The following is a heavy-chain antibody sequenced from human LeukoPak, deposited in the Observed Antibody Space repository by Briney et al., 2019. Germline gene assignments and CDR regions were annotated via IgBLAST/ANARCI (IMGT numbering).Heavy chain of an antibody. D-gene: IGHD4-17*01. Sequence: GGSLRLSCAASGFTFSNYWMTWVRQAPGKGLEWVANVNQDGSERYYVDSLKGRFTISRDNAKNSLYLQMSSLRAEDTALYYCATSTAGNDYWGQGTLVTVSS. CDR1: GFTFSNYW. CDR2: VNQDGSER. V-gene: IGHV3-7*05. CDR3: ATSTAGNDY. J-gene: IGHJ4*02.